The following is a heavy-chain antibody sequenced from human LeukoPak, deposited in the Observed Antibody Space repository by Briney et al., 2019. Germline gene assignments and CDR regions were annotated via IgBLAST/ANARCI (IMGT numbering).Heavy chain of an antibody. Sequence: PGGSLRLSCAASGSTFDSYGMSWVRQPPGKGLEWVSGINWNGGSTGYADSVKGRFTISRDNGKNSLFLQMNSLRAEDTAVYYCASRGWTFDYWGQGTLVTVSS. D-gene: IGHD3/OR15-3a*01. CDR1: GSTFDSYG. V-gene: IGHV3-20*04. J-gene: IGHJ4*02. CDR3: ASRGWTFDY. CDR2: INWNGGST.